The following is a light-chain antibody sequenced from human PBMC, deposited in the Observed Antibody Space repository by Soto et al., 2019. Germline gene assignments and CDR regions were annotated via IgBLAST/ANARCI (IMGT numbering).Light chain of an antibody. CDR3: SSYTSSSTVI. CDR2: DVS. V-gene: IGLV2-14*01. CDR1: SSDVGAYYY. J-gene: IGLJ2*01. Sequence: QSALTQPASVSGPPGQLITISCAGSSSDVGAYYYVSWYQKHPGKAPKLLIYDVSNRPSGVSIRFSGSKSGDTASLTISGLQAEDEADYYCSSYTSSSTVIFGGGTKLTVL.